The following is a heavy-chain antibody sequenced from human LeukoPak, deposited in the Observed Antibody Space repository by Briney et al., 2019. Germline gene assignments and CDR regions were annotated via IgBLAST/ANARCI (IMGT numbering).Heavy chain of an antibody. J-gene: IGHJ4*02. CDR3: ARDSDWNVDY. V-gene: IGHV1-18*01. Sequence: ASVKVSCKASGYTFTSYGITWIRQAPGQGLEWLGWIGPHNGATEYVQNLQDRVPMTTDTSTNTAYIEVRSLKSDDTAVYYCARDSDWNVDYWGQGTLVTVSS. CDR1: GYTFTSYG. CDR2: IGPHNGAT. D-gene: IGHD1-1*01.